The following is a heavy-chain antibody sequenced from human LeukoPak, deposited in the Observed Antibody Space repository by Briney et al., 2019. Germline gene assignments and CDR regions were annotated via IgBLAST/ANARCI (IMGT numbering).Heavy chain of an antibody. CDR3: AKDLRFGDVFDY. CDR1: GFTFSDYY. J-gene: IGHJ4*02. Sequence: PGGSLRLSCAASGFTFSDYYMSWIRQAPGKGLEWVSYISSSGSTIYYADSVKGRFTISRDNAKNSLYLQMNSLRAEDTAVYYCAKDLRFGDVFDYWGQGTLVTVSS. CDR2: ISSSGSTI. D-gene: IGHD3-10*01. V-gene: IGHV3-11*04.